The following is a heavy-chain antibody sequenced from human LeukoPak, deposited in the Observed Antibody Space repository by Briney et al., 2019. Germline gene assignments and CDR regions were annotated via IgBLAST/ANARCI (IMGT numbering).Heavy chain of an antibody. V-gene: IGHV3-33*06. CDR3: AKGPRIAVAGTPEYFQH. CDR2: IWYDGSNK. D-gene: IGHD6-19*01. CDR1: GFTFSSYG. J-gene: IGHJ1*01. Sequence: PGGSLRLSCAASGFTFSSYGMHWVRQAPGKGLEWVAVIWYDGSNKYYADSVKGRFTISRDNSKNTLYLQMSSLRAEDTAVYYCAKGPRIAVAGTPEYFQHWGQGTLVTVSS.